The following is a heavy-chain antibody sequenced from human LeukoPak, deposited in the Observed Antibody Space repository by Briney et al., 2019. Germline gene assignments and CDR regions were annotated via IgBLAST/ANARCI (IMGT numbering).Heavy chain of an antibody. CDR2: MNPNSGNT. D-gene: IGHD6-6*01. J-gene: IGHJ4*02. Sequence: ASVKVSCKASGYTFTSYDINWVRQATGQGLEWMGWMNPNSGNTGYAQKLQGRVTITRNTSISTAYMELSSLRSEDTAVYYCARTGGVAARRGLIHFDYWGQGTLVTVSS. V-gene: IGHV1-8*03. CDR1: GYTFTSYD. CDR3: ARTGGVAARRGLIHFDY.